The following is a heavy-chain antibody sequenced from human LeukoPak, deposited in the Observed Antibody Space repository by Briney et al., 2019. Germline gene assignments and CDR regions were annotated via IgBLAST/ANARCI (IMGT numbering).Heavy chain of an antibody. CDR3: ARAAGYYYLPGNFQH. D-gene: IGHD3-22*01. CDR2: ISYDGSNK. J-gene: IGHJ1*01. Sequence: GRSLRLSCAASGFIFSSHTMHWVRQAPGKGLEWVAVISYDGSNKYYADSVKGRFTISRDNSKNTLYLQMNSLRAEDTAVYYCARAAGYYYLPGNFQHWGQGTLVTVSS. V-gene: IGHV3-30*04. CDR1: GFIFSSHT.